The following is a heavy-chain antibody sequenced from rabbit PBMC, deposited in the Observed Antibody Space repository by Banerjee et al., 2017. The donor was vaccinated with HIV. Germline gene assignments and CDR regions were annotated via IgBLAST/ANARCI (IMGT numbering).Heavy chain of an antibody. V-gene: IGHV1S45*01. CDR3: ATTSSSGYWFNL. CDR1: GFSFSSGYD. Sequence: QEQLEESGGDLVKPEGSLTLTCTASGFSFSSGYDMCWVRQAPGKGLEWIACIYTDSSSSAYYANWAKGRFTISKTSSTTVTLQMTSLTAADAATYFCATTSSSGYWFNLWGPGTLVTDS. CDR2: IYTDSSSSA. D-gene: IGHD1-1*01. J-gene: IGHJ4*01.